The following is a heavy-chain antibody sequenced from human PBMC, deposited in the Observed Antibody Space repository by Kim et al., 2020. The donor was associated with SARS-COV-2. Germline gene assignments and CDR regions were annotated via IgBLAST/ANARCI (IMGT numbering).Heavy chain of an antibody. CDR1: GFTFSNYG. J-gene: IGHJ4*02. Sequence: GGSLRLSCAASGFTFSNYGMSWVRQAPGKGLEWVSGVIDSGSSANYIDSVKGRFTISRDNSKNTLYMQMNSLRVEDRAVYYCGKCRSGNCRVSYFDCWGQGALVTVS. CDR3: GKCRSGNCRVSYFDC. D-gene: IGHD1-1*01. V-gene: IGHV3-23*01. CDR2: VIDSGSSA.